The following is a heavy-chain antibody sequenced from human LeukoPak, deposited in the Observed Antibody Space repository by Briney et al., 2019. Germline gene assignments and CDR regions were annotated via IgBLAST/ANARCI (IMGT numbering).Heavy chain of an antibody. V-gene: IGHV3-21*04. D-gene: IGHD3-3*01. CDR3: AKDASLYWSGYGWFDP. CDR2: ISSSSSYI. CDR1: GFTFSSYS. J-gene: IGHJ5*02. Sequence: GGSLRLSCAASGFTFSSYSMNWVRQAPGKGLEWVSSISSSSSYIYYADSVKGRFTISRDNAKNSLYLQMNSLRAEDTALYYCAKDASLYWSGYGWFDPWGQGTLVTVSS.